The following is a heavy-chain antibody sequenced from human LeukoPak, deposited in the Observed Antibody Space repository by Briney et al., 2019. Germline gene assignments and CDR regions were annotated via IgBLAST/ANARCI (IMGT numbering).Heavy chain of an antibody. Sequence: NSGGPLRLPCAAWGFTLSKGWMRWVRQAPGRGGEGVGRIKSKTDGVTTDYAAPVKGRFTISRDDSKNTLYLQMNSLKTEDTAVYSCTTRIPSRIAAAGTGSDYWGQGTLVTVSS. V-gene: IGHV3-15*01. CDR2: IKSKTDGVTT. J-gene: IGHJ4*02. CDR1: GFTLSKGW. CDR3: TTRIPSRIAAAGTGSDY. D-gene: IGHD6-13*01.